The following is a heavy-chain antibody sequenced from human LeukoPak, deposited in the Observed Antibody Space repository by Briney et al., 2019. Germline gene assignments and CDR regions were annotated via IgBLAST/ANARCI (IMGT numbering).Heavy chain of an antibody. V-gene: IGHV3-7*01. CDR1: GFTFSSYW. CDR2: IKQDGSEK. D-gene: IGHD2/OR15-2a*01. Sequence: GGSLRLSCAASGFTFSSYWMSWVRQAPGKGLEWVANIKQDGSEKYYVDSVKGRFTISKDNAKNTVYLQMNNLRAEDTAVYYCVSFYGAYWGRGTLVTVSS. CDR3: VSFYGAY. J-gene: IGHJ4*02.